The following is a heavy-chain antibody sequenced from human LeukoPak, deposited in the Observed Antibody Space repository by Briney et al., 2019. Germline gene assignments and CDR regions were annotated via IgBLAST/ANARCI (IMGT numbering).Heavy chain of an antibody. CDR1: GYTFTGYY. D-gene: IGHD2-2*01. CDR2: INPNSGGT. J-gene: IGHJ4*02. V-gene: IGHV1-2*02. Sequence: GASVKVSCKASGYTFTGYYMHWVRQAPGQGLEWMGWINPNSGGTNYAQKSQGRVTMTRDTSISTAYMELSRLRSDDTAVYYCARVGYCSSTSCLIDYWGQGTLVTVSS. CDR3: ARVGYCSSTSCLIDY.